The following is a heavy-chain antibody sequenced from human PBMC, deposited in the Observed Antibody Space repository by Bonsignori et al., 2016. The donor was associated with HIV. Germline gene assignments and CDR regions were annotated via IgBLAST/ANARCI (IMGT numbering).Heavy chain of an antibody. CDR1: DDSISSGHYS. CDR3: ARGRRLGDLGGWFDP. Sequence: SETLSLTCNVSDDSISSGHYSWSWIRQPAGKGLEWIGLVYTSGNTNYNPSLKTRVTISLDTSKNLFSLILRSVTAADTALYYCARGRRLGDLGGWFDPWGQGTLVTVSS. V-gene: IGHV4-61*02. D-gene: IGHD3-16*01. CDR2: VYTSGNT. J-gene: IGHJ5*02.